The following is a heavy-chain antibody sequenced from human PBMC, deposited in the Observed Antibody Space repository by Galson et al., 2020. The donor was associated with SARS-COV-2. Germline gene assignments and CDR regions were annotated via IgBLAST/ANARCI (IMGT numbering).Heavy chain of an antibody. V-gene: IGHV3-30-3*01. CDR2: ISYDGSNK. J-gene: IGHJ3*02. Sequence: TGGSLRLSGAASESTSSSYAMHWVPQAPGKGRGWVAAISYDGSNKYYADSVKGRFTISRNNSKNTLYLQMNSLRAEDTAVYYCARAPGDAVDICGQGTIVTVAS. CDR1: ESTSSSYA. CDR3: ARAPGDAVDI.